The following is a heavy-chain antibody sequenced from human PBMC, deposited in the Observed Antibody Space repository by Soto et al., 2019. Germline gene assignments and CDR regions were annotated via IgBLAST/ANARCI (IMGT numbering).Heavy chain of an antibody. J-gene: IGHJ6*02. CDR2: IWYDGSNK. Sequence: GGSLRLSCAASGFTFSSYGMHWVRQAPGKGLEWVAVIWYDGSNKYYADSVKGRFTISRDNSKNTLYLQMNSLRAEDTAVYYCAGAEVVYYYGMDVWGQGTTVTVS. CDR1: GFTFSSYG. V-gene: IGHV3-33*01. CDR3: AGAEVVYYYGMDV.